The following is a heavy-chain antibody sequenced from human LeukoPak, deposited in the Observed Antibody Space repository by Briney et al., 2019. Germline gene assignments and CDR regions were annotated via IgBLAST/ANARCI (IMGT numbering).Heavy chain of an antibody. CDR1: GGSISSGGYY. CDR2: IYHRGST. Sequence: SETLSLTCTVSGGSISSGGYYWSWIRQPPGKGLEWIGYIYHRGSTYYNPSLKSRVTISVDRSKNQFSLKLSSVTAADTAVYYCARATYDSSGYYPYYFDYWGQGTLVTVSS. V-gene: IGHV4-30-2*01. CDR3: ARATYDSSGYYPYYFDY. J-gene: IGHJ4*02. D-gene: IGHD3-22*01.